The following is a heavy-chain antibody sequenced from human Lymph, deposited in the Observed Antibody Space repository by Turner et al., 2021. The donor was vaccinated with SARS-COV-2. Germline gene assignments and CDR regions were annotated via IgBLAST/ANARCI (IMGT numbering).Heavy chain of an antibody. V-gene: IGHV1-8*01. CDR3: ARAAQLTVWFDP. Sequence: QVQLVQSGAEVKKPGASVKVSCMASGYTFTRYDINWVRQATGQGLEWMGWMDPNSGNTGYAQKFQGRVTMTRNTSISTAYMELSSLRSEDTAVDYCARAAQLTVWFDPWGQGTLVTVSS. J-gene: IGHJ5*02. CDR2: MDPNSGNT. CDR1: GYTFTRYD. D-gene: IGHD3-9*01.